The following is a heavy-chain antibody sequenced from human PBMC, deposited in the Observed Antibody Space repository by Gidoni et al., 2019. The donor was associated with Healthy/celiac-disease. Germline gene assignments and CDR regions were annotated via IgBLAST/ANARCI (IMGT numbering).Heavy chain of an antibody. CDR2: ISSSSSYI. D-gene: IGHD5-12*01. J-gene: IGHJ4*02. V-gene: IGHV3-21*01. CDR3: AREKRPGGYDY. CDR1: GYTFSSYS. Sequence: EVQPVESGGGLVKPAGSLWLSCAASGYTFSSYSMNWVRQAPGKGLEWVSSISSSSSYIYYADSVKGRFTISRDNAKNSLYLQMNSLRAEDTAVYYCAREKRPGGYDYWGQGTLVTVSS.